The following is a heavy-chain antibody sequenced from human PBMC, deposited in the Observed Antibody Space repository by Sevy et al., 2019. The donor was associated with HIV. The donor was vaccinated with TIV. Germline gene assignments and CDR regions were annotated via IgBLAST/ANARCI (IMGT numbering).Heavy chain of an antibody. D-gene: IGHD3-10*01. V-gene: IGHV3-21*06. Sequence: GGFLRLSCATSGFTFNNYNMNWVRQAPGKGLEWVSSVSGSSNYIYYAETVKGRFIISRDNTKNTLYLQMNSLRVDDTALYYCAGGPPDGSYDYFDYWGQGTLVTVSS. CDR3: AGGPPDGSYDYFDY. CDR1: GFTFNNYN. CDR2: VSGSSNYI. J-gene: IGHJ4*02.